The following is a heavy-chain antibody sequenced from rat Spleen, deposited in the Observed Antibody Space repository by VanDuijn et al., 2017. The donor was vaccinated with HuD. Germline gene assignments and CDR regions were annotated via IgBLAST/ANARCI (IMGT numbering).Heavy chain of an antibody. V-gene: IGHV5-34*01. CDR3: ARNYGGSPFDY. CDR1: GFIFSDYY. D-gene: IGHD1-11*01. J-gene: IGHJ3*01. Sequence: EVQLVESGGGLVQPGRSLKLSCAASGFIFSDYYMAWVRQAPRKSLEWVAYISSHSGTIYYADTVKGRFTISRDYAKNTLYLQLSSLRSEDTALYYCARNYGGSPFDYWGQGTLVTVSS. CDR2: ISSHSGTI.